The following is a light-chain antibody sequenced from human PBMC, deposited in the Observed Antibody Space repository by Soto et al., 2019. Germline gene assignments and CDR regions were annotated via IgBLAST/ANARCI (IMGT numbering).Light chain of an antibody. V-gene: IGLV2-14*01. CDR2: EVS. CDR3: SSYTGSSTLVV. CDR1: SSDVGSYNY. J-gene: IGLJ2*01. Sequence: QAVVTQPASVSGSPGQSITISCTGTSSDVGSYNYVSWYQQHPGKAPKLMIYEVSNRPSGVSNRFSGSKSGNTASLSISGLQAEDEADYYCSSYTGSSTLVVFGGGTQLTVL.